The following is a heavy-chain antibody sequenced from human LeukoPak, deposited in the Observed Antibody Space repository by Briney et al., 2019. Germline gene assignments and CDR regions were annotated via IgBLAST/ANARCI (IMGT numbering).Heavy chain of an antibody. CDR2: ISGSGGST. V-gene: IGHV3-23*01. CDR3: AKDNTRVVATITDY. Sequence: PGGSLRLSCAASGFTFSSYAMSWVRQAPGKGLEWVSAISGSGGSTYYADSVKGRFTISRDNSKNTPYLQMNSLRAEDTAVYYCAKDNTRVVATITDYWGQGTLVTVSS. J-gene: IGHJ4*02. D-gene: IGHD5-12*01. CDR1: GFTFSSYA.